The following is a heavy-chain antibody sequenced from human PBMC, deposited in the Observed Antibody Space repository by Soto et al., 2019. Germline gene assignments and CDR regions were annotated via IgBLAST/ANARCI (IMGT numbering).Heavy chain of an antibody. Sequence: GGSLRLSCVASGFTFSSYGMHWVRQAPGKGLEWVAVIWYDGSNKYYADSVKGRFTISRDNSKNTLYLQMNSLRAEDTAVYYYARGVRGITMVRGVIAGGPQDYYYMDVWGKGTTVTVSS. CDR3: ARGVRGITMVRGVIAGGPQDYYYMDV. J-gene: IGHJ6*03. CDR2: IWYDGSNK. D-gene: IGHD3-10*01. V-gene: IGHV3-33*01. CDR1: GFTFSSYG.